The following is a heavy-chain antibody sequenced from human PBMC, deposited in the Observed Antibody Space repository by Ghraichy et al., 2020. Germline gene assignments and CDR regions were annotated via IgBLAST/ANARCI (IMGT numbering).Heavy chain of an antibody. CDR2: ISDSSRDI. Sequence: GALNISCAASGFGFSSYTMKWVRQAPGKGLEWVSSISDSSRDIYYADSVKGRFTISRDNAKNSLYLQMNSLRAEDTAVYYCARDRSSIPYGMDAWGQGTTVTVSS. J-gene: IGHJ6*02. CDR1: GFGFSSYT. D-gene: IGHD2-2*01. V-gene: IGHV3-21*01. CDR3: ARDRSSIPYGMDA.